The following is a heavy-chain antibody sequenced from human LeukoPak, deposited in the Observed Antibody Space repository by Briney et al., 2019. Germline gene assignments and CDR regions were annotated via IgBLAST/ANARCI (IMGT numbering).Heavy chain of an antibody. CDR3: ARAQGYCSGTSCFNWFDP. V-gene: IGHV4-30-4*01. J-gene: IGHJ5*02. D-gene: IGHD2-2*01. CDR1: GGSISSGDYY. Sequence: SETLSLTCTVSGGSISSGDYYWSWIRQPPGKGLEWIGYIYYSGSIYYNPSLKSRVTISVDTSKNQFSLKLSSVTAADTAVYYCARAQGYCSGTSCFNWFDPWGQGTLVTVSS. CDR2: IYYSGSI.